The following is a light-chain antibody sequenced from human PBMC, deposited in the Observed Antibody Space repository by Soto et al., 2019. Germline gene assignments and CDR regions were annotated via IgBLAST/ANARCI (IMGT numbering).Light chain of an antibody. CDR1: QSISSW. J-gene: IGKJ1*01. Sequence: DIPLTQSPSTLSASVGDRVTITCRASQSISSWLAWYQQKPGKAPKFLIYKTSDLESGVPSRFSGSGSATEFTLTISSLQPDDFATYYCQYYNNYCWTFGQGTKVEIK. CDR2: KTS. V-gene: IGKV1-5*03. CDR3: QYYNNYCWT.